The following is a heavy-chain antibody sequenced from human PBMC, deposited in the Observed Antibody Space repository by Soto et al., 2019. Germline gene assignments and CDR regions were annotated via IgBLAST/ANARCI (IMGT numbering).Heavy chain of an antibody. D-gene: IGHD4-17*01. CDR1: GGSFSGYY. CDR3: ARVLHTYGDYYYYYMDV. J-gene: IGHJ6*03. V-gene: IGHV4-34*01. Sequence: PSETLSLTCAVYGGSFSGYYWSWIRQPPGKGLEWIGEINHSGSTNYNPSLKSRVTISVDTSKNQFSLKLSSVTAADTAVYYCARVLHTYGDYYYYYMDVWGKGTTVTVSS. CDR2: INHSGST.